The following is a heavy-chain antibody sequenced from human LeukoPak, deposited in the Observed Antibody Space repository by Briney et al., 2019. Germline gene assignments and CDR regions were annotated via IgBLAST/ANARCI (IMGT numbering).Heavy chain of an antibody. J-gene: IGHJ6*03. CDR3: ASTPAPDAGYYYYYMDV. Sequence: ASVKVSCKASGGTFSSYAISWVRQAPGQGLEWMGGIIPIFGTANYAQKFQGRVTITADESTSTAYMELSSLRSEDTAVYYCASTPAPDAGYYYYYMDVWGKGTTVTISS. D-gene: IGHD3-10*01. CDR2: IIPIFGTA. CDR1: GGTFSSYA. V-gene: IGHV1-69*13.